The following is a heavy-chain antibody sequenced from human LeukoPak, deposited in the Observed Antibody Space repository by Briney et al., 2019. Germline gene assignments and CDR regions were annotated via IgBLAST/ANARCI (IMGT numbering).Heavy chain of an antibody. CDR3: ARPYYYDSRIDP. Sequence: SQTLSLTCTVSGGSISSGDYYWSWIRQPPGKGLEWIGYTYYSGSTYYNPSLNNRGSISVDTSKNQFSLNLSSVTAADTAVYYCARPYYYDSRIDPWGQGTLVTVSS. CDR1: GGSISSGDYY. CDR2: TYYSGST. J-gene: IGHJ5*02. D-gene: IGHD3-22*01. V-gene: IGHV4-30-4*01.